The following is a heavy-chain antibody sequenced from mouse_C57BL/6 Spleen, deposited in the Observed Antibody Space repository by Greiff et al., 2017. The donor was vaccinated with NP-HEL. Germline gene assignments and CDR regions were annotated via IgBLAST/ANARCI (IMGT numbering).Heavy chain of an antibody. J-gene: IGHJ4*01. CDR3: ARTVYDGYGGYYYAMDY. V-gene: IGHV5-17*01. CDR2: ISSGSSTI. Sequence: EVQGVESGGGLVKPGGSLKLSCAASGFTFSDYGMHWVRQAPEKGLEWVAYISSGSSTIYYADTVKGPFTISRDNAKSTLFLQMTSLRSEDTAMYYCARTVYDGYGGYYYAMDYWGQGTSVTVSS. CDR1: GFTFSDYG. D-gene: IGHD2-3*01.